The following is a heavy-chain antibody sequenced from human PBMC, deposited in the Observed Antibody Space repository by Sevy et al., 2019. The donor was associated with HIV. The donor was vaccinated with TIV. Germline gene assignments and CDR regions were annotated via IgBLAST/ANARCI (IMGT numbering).Heavy chain of an antibody. CDR2: IHHSGVT. V-gene: IGHV4-34*01. Sequence: SETLSLTCAVYGGSFSAYFWTWIRQPPGKGLEWIGEIHHSGVTNYNPTLRGRASMSVDTSRNQFSLELTSVTAADAAVYYCARSPERRGIGSTYIVVVSQDGMDVWGQGTTVTVSS. J-gene: IGHJ6*02. CDR3: ARSPERRGIGSTYIVVVSQDGMDV. D-gene: IGHD2-15*01. CDR1: GGSFSAYF.